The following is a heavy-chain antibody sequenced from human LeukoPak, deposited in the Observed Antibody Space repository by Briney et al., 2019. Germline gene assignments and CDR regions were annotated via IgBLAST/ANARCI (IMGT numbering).Heavy chain of an antibody. CDR2: INHSGST. D-gene: IGHD3-3*01. J-gene: IGHJ6*03. CDR1: GGSFSGYY. CDR3: ARPYYDFWSGWGHYYHMDV. V-gene: IGHV4-34*01. Sequence: SSETLSLTCAVYGGSFSGYYWSWIRQPPGKGLEWIGEINHSGSTNYNPSLKSRVTISVDTSKNQFSLKLSSVTAADTAVYYCARPYYDFWSGWGHYYHMDVWGKGTTVTVSS.